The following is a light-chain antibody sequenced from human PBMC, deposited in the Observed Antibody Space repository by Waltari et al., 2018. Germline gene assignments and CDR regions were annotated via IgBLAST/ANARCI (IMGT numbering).Light chain of an antibody. CDR1: QTILYSSSNKNY. CDR3: QQYFKTPLT. V-gene: IGKV4-1*01. J-gene: IGKJ4*01. Sequence: DIVMTQSPDSLTVSLGERATINCKSSQTILYSSSNKNYLAWYQQKPRQPPKLLIYWASTRESGVPDRVRGTGSGTDFTLTISRLQAEDVAVYYCQQYFKTPLTFGGGTKVEIK. CDR2: WAS.